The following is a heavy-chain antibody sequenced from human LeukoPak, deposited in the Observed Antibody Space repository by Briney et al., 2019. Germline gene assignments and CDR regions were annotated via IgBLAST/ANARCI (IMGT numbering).Heavy chain of an antibody. CDR1: GFTFSSYW. D-gene: IGHD3-10*01. CDR2: INSDGSST. V-gene: IGHV3-74*01. Sequence: GGSLRLSCAASGFTFSSYWMHWVRQAPGKGLVWVSRINSDGSSTNYADSVKGRFTISRDNAKNTLYLQMNSLRAEDTAVYYCARAQRYYGSGSYYNYYYYYYMDVWGKGTTVTVSS. J-gene: IGHJ6*03. CDR3: ARAQRYYGSGSYYNYYYYYYMDV.